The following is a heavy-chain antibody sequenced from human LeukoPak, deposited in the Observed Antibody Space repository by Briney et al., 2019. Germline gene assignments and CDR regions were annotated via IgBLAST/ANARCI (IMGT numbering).Heavy chain of an antibody. Sequence: PGGSLRLSCAASGFIFRSDSMNWVRQAPGKGLEWVSYISSSSSTIYYADSVKGRFTISRDNSKNTLYLQMNNLRAEDTALYYCAKDRLSNGDPAAYWGQGTLVTVSS. D-gene: IGHD4-17*01. CDR3: AKDRLSNGDPAAY. CDR1: GFIFRSDS. J-gene: IGHJ4*02. CDR2: ISSSSSTI. V-gene: IGHV3-48*01.